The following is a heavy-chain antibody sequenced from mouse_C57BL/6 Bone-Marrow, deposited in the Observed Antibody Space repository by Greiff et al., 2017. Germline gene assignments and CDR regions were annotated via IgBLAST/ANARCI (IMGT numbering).Heavy chain of an antibody. CDR2: IDPSSGST. J-gene: IGHJ3*01. Sequence: QVQLQQPGAELVKPGASVKLSCKASGYTFTSYCMRWVKQRPGRGLEWIGRIDPSSGSTKYNEKFKGKATLTADKPSSTAYMELSSLTSEDSAVYYCATTIVTPCAYWGQGTLVTVSA. V-gene: IGHV1-72*01. D-gene: IGHD2-1*01. CDR1: GYTFTSYC. CDR3: ATTIVTPCAY.